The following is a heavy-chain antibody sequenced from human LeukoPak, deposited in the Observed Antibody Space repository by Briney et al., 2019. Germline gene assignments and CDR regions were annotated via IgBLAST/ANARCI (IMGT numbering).Heavy chain of an antibody. CDR2: ISSSSSYI. CDR3: ARGRDLGYCSGGSCYPFDY. Sequence: PGGSLRLSCAASGFTFSSYSMNWVRQAPGEGLEWVSSISSSSSYIYYADSVKGRFTISRDNAKNSLYLQMNSLRAEDTAVYYCARGRDLGYCSGGSCYPFDYWGQGTLVTVSS. J-gene: IGHJ4*02. D-gene: IGHD2-15*01. V-gene: IGHV3-21*01. CDR1: GFTFSSYS.